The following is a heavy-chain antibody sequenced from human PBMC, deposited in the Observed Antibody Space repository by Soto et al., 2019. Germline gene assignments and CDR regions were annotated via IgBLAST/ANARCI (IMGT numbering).Heavy chain of an antibody. J-gene: IGHJ6*02. CDR2: IIPISGTA. D-gene: IGHD2-2*01. CDR3: ARSQGSSTSLEIYYYYYYGMDV. Sequence: QVQLVQSGAEVKKPGSSVKVSCKASGGTFSSYAISWVRQDPGQGLEWMGGIIPISGTANYAQKFQSRVTITADESTSTAYMELSSLRSEDTAVYYCARSQGSSTSLEIYYYYYYGMDVWGQGTTVTVSS. CDR1: GGTFSSYA. V-gene: IGHV1-69*01.